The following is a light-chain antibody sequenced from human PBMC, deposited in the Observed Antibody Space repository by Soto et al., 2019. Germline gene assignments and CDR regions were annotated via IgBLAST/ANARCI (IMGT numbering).Light chain of an antibody. J-gene: IGKJ2*01. V-gene: IGKV1-5*03. CDR3: QQSNSYSYT. CDR2: KAS. CDR1: QSISSC. Sequence: EIQMTQSPSTLSASVGDRATITCRASQSISSCLAWYQQKPGKAPKVLIYKASTLDSGVPPRFSGSGSGTEFTLTISSLQSDDFATYYCQQSNSYSYTFGQGTKLEIK.